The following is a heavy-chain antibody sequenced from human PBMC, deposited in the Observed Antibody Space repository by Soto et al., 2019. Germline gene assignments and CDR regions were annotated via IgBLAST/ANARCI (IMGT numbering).Heavy chain of an antibody. V-gene: IGHV3-23*01. J-gene: IGHJ4*02. D-gene: IGHD3-9*01. CDR3: AKEMWGWGYDIFGVDISFDQ. Sequence: GGSLRLSCEVPGFIFEISVMNCLRLALRNAHDWSEICPKISAPKYYADSEKGRFTISRDMSKKTVHLRMNNLRADDTGVYFCAKEMWGWGYDIFGVDISFDQWGQGT. CDR2: CPKISAPK. CDR1: GFIFEISV.